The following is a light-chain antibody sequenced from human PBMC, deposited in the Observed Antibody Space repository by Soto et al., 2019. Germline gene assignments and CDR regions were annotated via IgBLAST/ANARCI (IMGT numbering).Light chain of an antibody. CDR3: KSYDRVMRDSV. CDR1: SSNIGAGYD. V-gene: IGLV1-40*01. J-gene: IGLJ2*01. CDR2: GDI. Sequence: QSVLTQPPSVSGAPGQRLTISCTGSSSNIGAGYDVHWYQQFPGTAPKLLIFGDINRPSGVPDRFSASKSGTSASLAITGLQAEDEADYYCKSYDRVMRDSVFGGGTKVTVL.